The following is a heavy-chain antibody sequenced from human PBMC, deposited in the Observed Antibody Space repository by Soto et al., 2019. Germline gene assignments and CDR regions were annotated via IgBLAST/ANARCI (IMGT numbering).Heavy chain of an antibody. D-gene: IGHD6-13*01. CDR2: XXSXXSXX. J-gene: IGHJ6*01. CDR1: GFTFSSYE. V-gene: IGHV3-21*01. CDR3: ARDRRSSSWHLMDV. Sequence: GESLRLSCAASGFTFSSYEMNWVRQAPGKWLEWVSSXXSXXSXXXXXEXXXGGFTIWRDNDKNSLYLQMKRLRPEDTAVYYWARDRRSSSWHLMDVW.